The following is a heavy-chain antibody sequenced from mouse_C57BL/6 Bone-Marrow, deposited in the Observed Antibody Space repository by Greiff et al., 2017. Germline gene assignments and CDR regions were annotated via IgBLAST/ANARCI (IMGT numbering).Heavy chain of an antibody. D-gene: IGHD1-1*01. J-gene: IGHJ2*01. CDR2: IYPGDGDT. CDR1: GYAFSSSW. V-gene: IGHV1-82*01. Sequence: VKLMESGPELVKPGASVKISCKASGYAFSSSWMNWVKQRPGKGLEWIGRIYPGDGDTNYNGKFKGKATLPADKSSSTAYRQLSSLTSEDSAVYFCAPHYYGSTYFDYWGQGTTLTVSS. CDR3: APHYYGSTYFDY.